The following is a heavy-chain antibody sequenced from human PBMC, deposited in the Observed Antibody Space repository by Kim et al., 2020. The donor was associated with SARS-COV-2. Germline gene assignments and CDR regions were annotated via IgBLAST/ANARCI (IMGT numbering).Heavy chain of an antibody. CDR3: AREEAVAYYYGMDV. V-gene: IGHV4-4*07. D-gene: IGHD6-19*01. CDR1: GGSISSYY. J-gene: IGHJ6*02. Sequence: SQTLSLTCTVSGGSISSYYWSWIRQPAGKGLEWIGRIYTSGSTNYNPSLKSRVTMSVDTSKNQFSLKLSSVTAADTAVYYCAREEAVAYYYGMDVWGQGTTVTVSS. CDR2: IYTSGST.